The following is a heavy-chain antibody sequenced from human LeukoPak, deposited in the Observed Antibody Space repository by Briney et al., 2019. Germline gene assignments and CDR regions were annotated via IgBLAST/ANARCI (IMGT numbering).Heavy chain of an antibody. J-gene: IGHJ6*02. CDR3: ARYSSGWSYYYYYGMDV. D-gene: IGHD6-19*01. CDR1: GFTFNDYY. Sequence: PGGSLRLSCAASGFTFNDYYMSWIRQAPGKGLEWVSYISSSGSTIYYADSVKGRFTISRDSAKNSLHLQMNSLRAEDTAVYYCARYSSGWSYYYYYGMDVWGQGTTVTVSS. CDR2: ISSSGSTI. V-gene: IGHV3-11*01.